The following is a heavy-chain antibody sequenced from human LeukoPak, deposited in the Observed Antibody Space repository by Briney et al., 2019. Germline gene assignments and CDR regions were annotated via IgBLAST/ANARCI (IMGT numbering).Heavy chain of an antibody. V-gene: IGHV3-53*01. CDR1: GFTVSSNY. CDR2: IYSGGST. Sequence: GGSLRLSCAASGFTVSSNYMSWVRQAPGKGLEWVSVIYSGGSTYYADSVKGRFTISRDNSKNTLYLQINSLRAEDTAVYYCAKDHLPGIVVADRDYWGQGTLVTVSS. J-gene: IGHJ4*02. D-gene: IGHD6-19*01. CDR3: AKDHLPGIVVADRDY.